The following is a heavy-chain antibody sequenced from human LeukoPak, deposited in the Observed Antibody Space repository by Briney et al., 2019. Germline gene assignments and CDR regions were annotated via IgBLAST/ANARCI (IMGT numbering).Heavy chain of an antibody. Sequence: GGSLRLSCAASGFTFSNYAMNWVRQAPEKGLEWVSYSSSGSSTIYYADSVKGRFTISRDNAKDSLFLQMNSLRAVDTAVYYCARGEQDMATMSIDYWGQGTLVTVSS. J-gene: IGHJ4*02. V-gene: IGHV3-48*01. CDR2: SSSGSSTI. D-gene: IGHD5-24*01. CDR3: ARGEQDMATMSIDY. CDR1: GFTFSNYA.